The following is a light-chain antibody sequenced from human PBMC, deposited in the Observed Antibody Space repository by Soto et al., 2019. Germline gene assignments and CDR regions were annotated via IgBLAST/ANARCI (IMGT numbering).Light chain of an antibody. CDR3: QKYNSAPLT. CDR1: QGISSW. CDR2: AAS. J-gene: IGKJ4*01. Sequence: DIQMTPAPSSVAASVADGVAITRWASQGISSWLAWYQQKPGKAPKLLIYAASSLQSGVPSRFSCSGSGTDFTLTISSLQPEDVAAYYCQKYNSAPLTFGGGTKA. V-gene: IGKV1-12*01.